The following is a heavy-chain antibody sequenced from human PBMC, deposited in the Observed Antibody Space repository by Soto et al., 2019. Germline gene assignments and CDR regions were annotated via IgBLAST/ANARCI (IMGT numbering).Heavy chain of an antibody. CDR1: GYTFTSYG. V-gene: IGHV1-18*01. J-gene: IGHJ4*02. CDR3: GGNYYYDSGAGGGPGG. CDR2: ISAYNGNT. Sequence: QVQLVQSGAEVKKPGASVKVSCKASGYTFTSYGISWVRQAPGQGLEWMGWISAYNGNTNYAQKLQGRVTMTTDTPTGKAERELGSRGSDDTAVYYWGGNYYYDSGAGGGPGGGGQGTLVTVSS. D-gene: IGHD3-22*01.